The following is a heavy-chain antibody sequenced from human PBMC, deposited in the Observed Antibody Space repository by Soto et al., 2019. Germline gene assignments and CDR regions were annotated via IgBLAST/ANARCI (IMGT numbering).Heavy chain of an antibody. J-gene: IGHJ4*02. CDR3: ARDRVFGYSSGWYGTYFDY. CDR2: ISAYNGNT. V-gene: IGHV1-18*04. Sequence: GASVKVSCKASGYTFTSYGISWVRQAPGQGLEWMGWISAYNGNTNYAQKLQGRVTMTTDTSTSTAYMELRSLRSDDTAVYYCARDRVFGYSSGWYGTYFDYWGQGTLVTAPQ. D-gene: IGHD6-19*01. CDR1: GYTFTSYG.